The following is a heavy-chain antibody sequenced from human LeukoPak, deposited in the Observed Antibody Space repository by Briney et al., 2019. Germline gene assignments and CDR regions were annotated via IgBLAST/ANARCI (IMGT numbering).Heavy chain of an antibody. Sequence: PSETLSLTCTVSGGSISSGGYYCSWIRQHPGKGLEWIGYIYYSGSTYYNPSLKSRVTISVDTSKNQFSLKLSSVTAADTAVYYCARDLLVGMAPSGFDYWGQGTLVTVSS. J-gene: IGHJ4*02. CDR1: GGSISSGGYY. V-gene: IGHV4-31*03. D-gene: IGHD5-24*01. CDR2: IYYSGST. CDR3: ARDLLVGMAPSGFDY.